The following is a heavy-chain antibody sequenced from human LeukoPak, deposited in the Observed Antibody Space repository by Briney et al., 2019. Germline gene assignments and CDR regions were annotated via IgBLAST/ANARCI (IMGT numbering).Heavy chain of an antibody. CDR1: GGSISSYY. CDR2: IYYSGST. D-gene: IGHD3-22*01. V-gene: IGHV4-59*05. CDR3: ARHLYDTSFDY. J-gene: IGHJ4*02. Sequence: SETLSLTCTVSGGSISSYYWSWIRQPAGKGLEWIGSIYYSGSTYYNPSLKSRVTISVDTSKNQFSLKLSSVTAADTAVYYCARHLYDTSFDYWGQGTLVTVSS.